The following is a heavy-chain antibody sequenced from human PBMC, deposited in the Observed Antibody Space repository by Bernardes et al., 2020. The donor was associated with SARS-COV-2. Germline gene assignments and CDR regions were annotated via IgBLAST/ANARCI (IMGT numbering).Heavy chain of an antibody. CDR3: AKDAMERWLATDYYYYYGMDG. Sequence: GGSLRLSCAASGFTFDDYNMHWVRQAPGKGLEWVSLIRWDGDSTYYADSVKGRFTISRDNSKSSLYLQMNNLRTEDTALYYCAKDAMERWLATDYYYYYGMDGWGQGTTVTVSS. D-gene: IGHD6-19*01. CDR2: IRWDGDST. V-gene: IGHV3-43*01. CDR1: GFTFDDYN. J-gene: IGHJ6*02.